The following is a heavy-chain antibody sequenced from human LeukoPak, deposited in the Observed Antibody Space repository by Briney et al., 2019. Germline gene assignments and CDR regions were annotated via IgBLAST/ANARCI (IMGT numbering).Heavy chain of an antibody. Sequence: GGSLRLSCAASGFTFSSYAMSWVRQAPGKGLEWVSAISGSGGSTYYADSVKGRFTISRDNSKNTLYLQMNSLRAEDTAVYYCARTAYCGGDCYSFIDYWGQGTLVTVSS. CDR1: GFTFSSYA. CDR2: ISGSGGST. J-gene: IGHJ4*02. CDR3: ARTAYCGGDCYSFIDY. V-gene: IGHV3-23*01. D-gene: IGHD2-21*02.